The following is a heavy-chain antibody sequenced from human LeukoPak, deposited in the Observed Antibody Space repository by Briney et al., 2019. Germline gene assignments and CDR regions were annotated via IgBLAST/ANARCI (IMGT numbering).Heavy chain of an antibody. D-gene: IGHD6-19*01. J-gene: IGHJ4*02. CDR2: ISGSGGST. CDR3: AKHTGSVAGIWSYGSGTYYFDY. Sequence: GSLRLSCAASGFTFSSYAMSWVRQAPGKGLEWVSAISGSGGSTYYADSVKGRFTISRDNSKNTLYLQMNSLRAEDTAVYYCAKHTGSVAGIWSYGSGTYYFDYWGQGTLVTVSS. V-gene: IGHV3-23*01. CDR1: GFTFSSYA.